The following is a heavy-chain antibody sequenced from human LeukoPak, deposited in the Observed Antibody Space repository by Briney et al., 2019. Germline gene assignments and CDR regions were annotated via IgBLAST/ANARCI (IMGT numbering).Heavy chain of an antibody. CDR2: ISGSGGST. V-gene: IGHV3-23*01. CDR1: GFTFSSYA. CDR3: ASAAAARYGAF. D-gene: IGHD6-13*01. J-gene: IGHJ3*01. Sequence: GGSLRLSCAASGFTFSSYAMSWVRQAPEKGLEWVSAISGSGGSTYYADSVKGRFTISRDNSKNTLYLQMNSLRAEDTAVYYCASAAAARYGAFWGQGTMVTVSS.